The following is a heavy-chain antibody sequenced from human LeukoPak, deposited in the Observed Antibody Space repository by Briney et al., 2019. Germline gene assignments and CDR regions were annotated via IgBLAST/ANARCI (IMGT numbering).Heavy chain of an antibody. CDR3: ANDFSGSYYNVACYFDY. D-gene: IGHD3-10*01. CDR2: ISSSSTYI. CDR1: GFTFSSYS. J-gene: IGHJ4*02. V-gene: IGHV3-21*04. Sequence: GGSLRLSCAASGFTFSSYSMSWVRQAPGKGLEWVSSISSSSTYIYYADSVKGRFTISRDNSKNTLYLQMNSLRAEDTAVYYCANDFSGSYYNVACYFDYWGQGTLVTVSS.